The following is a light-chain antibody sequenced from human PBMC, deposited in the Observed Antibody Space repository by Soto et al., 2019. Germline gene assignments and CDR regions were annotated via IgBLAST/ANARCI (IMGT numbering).Light chain of an antibody. Sequence: DIQMTQSPSAMAAYVGDRVTITCRASQGISNYLAWFQQKPGKVPNRLIYAASSLQSGVPSRFSGSGYGTEFTLTMSSVRPEDCATYYCLLRNSYPRTFDQGNKLQI. J-gene: IGKJ1*01. CDR2: AAS. CDR1: QGISNY. V-gene: IGKV1-17*03. CDR3: LLRNSYPRT.